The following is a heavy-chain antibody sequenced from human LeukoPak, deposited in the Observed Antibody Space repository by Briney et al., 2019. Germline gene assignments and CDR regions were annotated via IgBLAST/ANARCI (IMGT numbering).Heavy chain of an antibody. V-gene: IGHV1-18*01. J-gene: IGHJ6*02. CDR1: GYTFTSYG. Sequence: GASVKVSCKASGYTFTSYGISWVRQAPGQGLEWMGWISAYSGDTNYAQKFQGRVTITADESTSTAYMELSSLRSEDTAVYYCARRCSSTSCPEADYYYYGMDVWGQGTTVTVSS. CDR3: ARRCSSTSCPEADYYYYGMDV. D-gene: IGHD2-2*01. CDR2: ISAYSGDT.